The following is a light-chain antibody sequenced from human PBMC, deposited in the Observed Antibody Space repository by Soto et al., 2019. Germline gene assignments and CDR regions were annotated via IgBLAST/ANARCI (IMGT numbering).Light chain of an antibody. J-gene: IGKJ1*01. V-gene: IGKV3-15*01. CDR2: GAS. CDR3: QQYHNWGE. Sequence: EIVMTQSPATLSVSPGERATLSCRASQSVSINLAWYQQKPGQAPRLLIYGASTRATGIPARFSGSGSGTEFTLTISSLKSEDFAVYYCQQYHNWGEFGQGTKVEV. CDR1: QSVSIN.